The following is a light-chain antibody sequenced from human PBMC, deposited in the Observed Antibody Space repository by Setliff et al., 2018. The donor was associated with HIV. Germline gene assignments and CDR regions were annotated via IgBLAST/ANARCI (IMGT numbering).Light chain of an antibody. CDR2: WAS. J-gene: IGKJ1*01. V-gene: IGKV4-1*01. CDR3: QQYYTTPWT. CDR1: QSVLYSSNNKNY. Sequence: DIVMTQSPDSLAVSLGERATINCKSSQSVLYSSNNKNYLAWYQHKPGQPPKLLIYWASTRESGVPDRFSGSGSGTDFTLTISSLQAEDVAVYYCQQYYTTPWTVGQGTKVDIK.